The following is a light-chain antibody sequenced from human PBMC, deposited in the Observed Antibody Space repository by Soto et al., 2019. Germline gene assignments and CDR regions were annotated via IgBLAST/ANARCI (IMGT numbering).Light chain of an antibody. CDR1: TSDVGSYNS. CDR2: DVS. J-gene: IGLJ1*01. CDR3: SSYTSSSSYV. Sequence: QSALTQPASVSGSPGQSITISCTGTTSDVGSYNSVSWYQQYPGKAPKLMIHDVSNRPSGVSNRFSGSKSGNTASLTISGLPADDEADYCCSSYTSSSSYVFGSGTKVTVL. V-gene: IGLV2-14*01.